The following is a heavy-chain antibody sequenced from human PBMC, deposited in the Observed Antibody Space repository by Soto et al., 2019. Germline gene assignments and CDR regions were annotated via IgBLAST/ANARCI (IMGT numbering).Heavy chain of an antibody. CDR3: AQSEPPLLTVKGCMDV. CDR1: AFTFRSYA. J-gene: IGHJ6*01. D-gene: IGHD2-15*01. CDR2: ISGSGGST. Sequence: XVSLRRSCAAAAFTFRSYAISWVRPAPGKGLEWVSAISGSGGSTYYADSVKGRFTISRDNSKNTLYLQMNILRAEDTAVYYCAQSEPPLLTVKGCMDVCGHGSTVTVSS. V-gene: IGHV3-23*01.